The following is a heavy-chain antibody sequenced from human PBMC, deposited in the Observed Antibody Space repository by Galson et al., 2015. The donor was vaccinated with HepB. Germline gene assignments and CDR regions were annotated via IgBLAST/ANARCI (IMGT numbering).Heavy chain of an antibody. V-gene: IGHV3-7*01. Sequence: SLRLSCAASGFTFSSYWMSWVRQAPGKGLEWVANIKQDGSEKYYVDSVKGRFTISRDNAKNSLYLQMNSLRAEDTAVYYCARGGTMIVVDDDAFDIWGQGTMVTVSS. CDR3: ARGGTMIVVDDDAFDI. D-gene: IGHD3-22*01. CDR2: IKQDGSEK. J-gene: IGHJ3*02. CDR1: GFTFSSYW.